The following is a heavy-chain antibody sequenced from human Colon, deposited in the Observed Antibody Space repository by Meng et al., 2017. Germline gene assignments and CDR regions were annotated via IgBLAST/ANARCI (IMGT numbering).Heavy chain of an antibody. V-gene: IGHV4-31*03. CDR1: GLSIGTTGDY. Sequence: QVRLQKSGPGLVKPSQTLSPTCNVSGLSIGTTGDYWTWIRQRPGKGLEWIGKIFYTGTAHYNPSLKTRAAMSVDRSKNQFSLKLSSVTAADTAVYYCARADCTAGICYQFDNWGQGTLVTVSS. CDR2: IFYTGTA. CDR3: ARADCTAGICYQFDN. D-gene: IGHD2-8*02. J-gene: IGHJ4*02.